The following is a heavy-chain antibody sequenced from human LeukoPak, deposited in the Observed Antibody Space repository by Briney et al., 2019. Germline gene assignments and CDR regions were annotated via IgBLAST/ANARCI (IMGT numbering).Heavy chain of an antibody. D-gene: IGHD3-22*01. V-gene: IGHV3-30*03. Sequence: HPGGSLRLSCVASGFTFSSYGMHWVRQAPGKGLQWVAVISYDGSNEYYGDSVKGRFTISRDNSKNTLYLQMNSLRTDDTAVYYCARQDWTDSTGPHLDLWGQGTLVTVSS. CDR3: ARQDWTDSTGPHLDL. CDR1: GFTFSSYG. J-gene: IGHJ5*02. CDR2: ISYDGSNE.